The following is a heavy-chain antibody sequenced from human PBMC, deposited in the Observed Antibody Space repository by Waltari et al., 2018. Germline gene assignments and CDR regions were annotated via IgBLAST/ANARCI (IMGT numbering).Heavy chain of an antibody. CDR1: GFSFTAYA. V-gene: IGHV3-23*01. CDR2: INNGGVDK. D-gene: IGHD6-13*01. J-gene: IGHJ4*02. Sequence: EVQLLESGGGVAHPGGSLTLSCAASGFSFTAYAMSWVRQTPDRGLEWVSGINNGGVDKYYTDSVKGRFIVSRDNSRNTLYLQMSSLRAEDTAVYYCAKEIGALGTPVFDYWGQGTLVSVSS. CDR3: AKEIGALGTPVFDY.